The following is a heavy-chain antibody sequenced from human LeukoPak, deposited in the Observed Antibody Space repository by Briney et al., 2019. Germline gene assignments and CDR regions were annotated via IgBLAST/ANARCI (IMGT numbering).Heavy chain of an antibody. V-gene: IGHV1-2*02. D-gene: IGHD2-21*02. J-gene: IGHJ4*02. CDR1: GYTFTGYY. Sequence: ASVKVSCKASGYTFTGYYMHWVRQAPGQGLEWMGWINPNSGGTNYAQKFPGRVTMTRDTSISTAYMELSRLRSDDTAVYYCARMTGPVVTASYYFDYWGQGTLVTVSS. CDR2: INPNSGGT. CDR3: ARMTGPVVTASYYFDY.